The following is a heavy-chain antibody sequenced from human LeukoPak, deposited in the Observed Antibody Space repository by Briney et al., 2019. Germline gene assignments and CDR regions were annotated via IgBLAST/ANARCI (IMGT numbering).Heavy chain of an antibody. CDR1: GGSISSYY. V-gene: IGHV4-59*01. D-gene: IGHD3-22*01. CDR2: IYYSGST. J-gene: IGHJ5*02. CDR3: ARVLLSSGYST. Sequence: SETLSLTCTVSGGSISSYYWSWIRQPPGKGLEWIGYIYYSGSTNYNPSLKSRVTISVDTSRNQFSLKMSSVTAADTAVYYCARVLLSSGYSTWGQGTLVTVSS.